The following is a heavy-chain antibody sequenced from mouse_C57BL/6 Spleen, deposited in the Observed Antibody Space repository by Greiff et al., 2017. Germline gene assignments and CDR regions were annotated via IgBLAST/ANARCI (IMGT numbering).Heavy chain of an antibody. V-gene: IGHV5-4*01. Sequence: EVMLVESGGGLVKPGGSLKLSCAASGFTFSSYAMSWVRQTPEKRLEWVATISDGGSYTYYPDNVKGRFTISRDNAKNNLYLQMSHLKSEDTAMYYCARDGGGYFDVWGTGTTGTVSS. CDR1: GFTFSSYA. CDR3: ARDGGGYFDV. J-gene: IGHJ1*03. CDR2: ISDGGSYT.